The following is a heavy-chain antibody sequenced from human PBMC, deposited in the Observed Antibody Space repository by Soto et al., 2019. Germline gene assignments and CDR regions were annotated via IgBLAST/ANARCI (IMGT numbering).Heavy chain of an antibody. V-gene: IGHV3-7*03. CDR3: AKAIAGPLPF. CDR2: IKQDGSEK. J-gene: IGHJ4*02. D-gene: IGHD6-13*01. CDR1: GFTFTDYW. Sequence: PGGSLRLSCAASGFTFTDYWMNRVRQAPGKGLEWVANIKQDGSEKYYVDSVKGRFTISRDNAKKSLYLQMNSLRAEDTAVYYCAKAIAGPLPFWGQGTLVTVSS.